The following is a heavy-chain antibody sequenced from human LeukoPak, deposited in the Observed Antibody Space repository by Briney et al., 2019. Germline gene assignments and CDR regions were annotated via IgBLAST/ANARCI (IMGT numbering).Heavy chain of an antibody. J-gene: IGHJ4*02. CDR2: INHSGST. CDR3: ARGERGYSYGAFDY. D-gene: IGHD5-18*01. CDR1: GGSFSGYY. Sequence: ASETLSLTCAVYGGSFSGYYWSWIRQPPGKGLEWIGEINHSGSTNYNPSLKSRVTISVDTSKNQFSLKLSSVTAADTAVYYCARGERGYSYGAFDYWGQGTLVTVSS. V-gene: IGHV4-34*01.